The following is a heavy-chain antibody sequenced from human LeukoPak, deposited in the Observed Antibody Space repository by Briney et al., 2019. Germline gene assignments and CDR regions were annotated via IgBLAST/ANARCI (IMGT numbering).Heavy chain of an antibody. J-gene: IGHJ5*02. CDR3: ARGTYYYDSSGGTWFDT. Sequence: ASVKVSCKASGYTFTGYYMHWMRQPPGQGLEWMGLINPNSGGTNHSQKFQVRATMTRDTSISTAYMELSRLRPDDMAVYYCARGTYYYDSSGGTWFDTWGQGTLVTVSS. CDR1: GYTFTGYY. D-gene: IGHD3-22*01. CDR2: INPNSGGT. V-gene: IGHV1-2*02.